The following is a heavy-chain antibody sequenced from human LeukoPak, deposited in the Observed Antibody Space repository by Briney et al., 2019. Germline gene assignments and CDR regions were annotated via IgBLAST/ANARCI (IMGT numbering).Heavy chain of an antibody. J-gene: IGHJ5*02. CDR2: INPSGGST. CDR3: VRVHGGLAGTEDWFDP. V-gene: IGHV1-46*01. Sequence: ASVKVSCKASGYTFTSYYMHWVRQAPGQGLEWMGIINPSGGSTSYAQKFQGRVTMTRDTSTSTVYMELSSLRSEDTAVYYCVRVHGGLAGTEDWFDPWGQGTLVTVSS. D-gene: IGHD6-19*01. CDR1: GYTFTSYY.